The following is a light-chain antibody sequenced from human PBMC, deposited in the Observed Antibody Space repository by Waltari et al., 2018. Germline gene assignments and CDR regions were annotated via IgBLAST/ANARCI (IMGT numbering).Light chain of an antibody. V-gene: IGKV3-15*01. CDR3: QQYNNWLDT. CDR1: QSVSSN. J-gene: IGKJ2*01. CDR2: GAS. Sequence: EIVMTQSPATLSVSPGERATLSRRASQSVSSNLAWYQQKPGQAPRLLIYGASARATGIPARFSGSGSGTEFTLTISSLQSEDFAVYYCQQYNNWLDTFGQGTKLEIK.